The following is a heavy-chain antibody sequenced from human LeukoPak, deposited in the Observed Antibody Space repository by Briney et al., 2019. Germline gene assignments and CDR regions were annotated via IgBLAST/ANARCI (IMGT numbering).Heavy chain of an antibody. J-gene: IGHJ4*02. V-gene: IGHV3-53*01. CDR2: IYSGGST. Sequence: ETLSLTCAVYGGSFSGYYWSWIRQAPGKGLEWVSVIYSGGSTYYADSVKGRFTISGDNSKNTLYLQMNSLRAEDTAVYYCAKDGGYYYSFDYWGQGTLVTVSS. CDR1: GGSFSGYY. D-gene: IGHD3-10*01. CDR3: AKDGGYYYSFDY.